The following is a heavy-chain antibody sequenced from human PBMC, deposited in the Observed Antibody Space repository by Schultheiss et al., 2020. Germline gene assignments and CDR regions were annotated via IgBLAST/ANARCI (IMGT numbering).Heavy chain of an antibody. Sequence: ASVKVSCKASGGTFSSYTISWVRQAPGQGLEWMGWISPYNGNTKYAQKFQCRVTMTTDTSTSTAYMELRSLRSDDTAVYYCARDQSITMILGGYWGQGTLVTGSS. CDR1: GGTFSSYT. CDR3: ARDQSITMILGGY. V-gene: IGHV1-18*01. J-gene: IGHJ4*02. CDR2: ISPYNGNT. D-gene: IGHD3-22*01.